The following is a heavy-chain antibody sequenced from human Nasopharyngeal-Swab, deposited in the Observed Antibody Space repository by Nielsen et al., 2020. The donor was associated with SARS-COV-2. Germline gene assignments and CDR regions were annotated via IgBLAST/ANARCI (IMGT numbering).Heavy chain of an antibody. CDR2: ISSSSSTI. V-gene: IGHV3-48*01. J-gene: IGHJ6*03. D-gene: IGHD2-2*01. CDR1: GFTFSSYS. Sequence: GGSLRLSCAASGFTFSSYSMNWVRQAPGKGLEWDSYISSSSSTIYYADSVKGRFTISRDNAKNSLYLQMNSLRAEDTAVYYCARGGADCSSTSCYVSYYYYYMDVWGKGTTVTVSS. CDR3: ARGGADCSSTSCYVSYYYYYMDV.